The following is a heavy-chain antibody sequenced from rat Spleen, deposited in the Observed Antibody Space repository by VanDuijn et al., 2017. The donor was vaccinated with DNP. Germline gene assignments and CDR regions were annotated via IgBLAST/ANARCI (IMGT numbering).Heavy chain of an antibody. V-gene: IGHV2-15*01. CDR1: GFSLTSYT. D-gene: IGHD1-11*01. Sequence: QVQLKESGPGLVQPSQTLSLTCTVSGFSLTSYTVSWVRQPPGKGLEWIATMSSGGNTDYNSALKPRLSISRDTSKSQVFLKMNSLQTEDTAIYFCTRDRPNYGGYSDIWFAYWGQGTLVTVSS. J-gene: IGHJ3*01. CDR2: MSSGGNT. CDR3: TRDRPNYGGYSDIWFAY.